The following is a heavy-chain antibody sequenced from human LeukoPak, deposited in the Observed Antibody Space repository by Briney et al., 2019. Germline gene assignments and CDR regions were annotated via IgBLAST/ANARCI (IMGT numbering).Heavy chain of an antibody. J-gene: IGHJ4*02. D-gene: IGHD2-2*01. CDR2: ISAYNGNT. V-gene: IGHV1-18*01. Sequence: ASVKVSCKASGYTFTSYGISWVRQAPGQGLEGMGWISAYNGNTNYAQKLQGRVTMTTDTSTNTAYMELRSLRSDDTAVYYCARSIPYCSSADCYGGFFDYWGQGTLVTVSS. CDR3: ARSIPYCSSADCYGGFFDY. CDR1: GYTFTSYG.